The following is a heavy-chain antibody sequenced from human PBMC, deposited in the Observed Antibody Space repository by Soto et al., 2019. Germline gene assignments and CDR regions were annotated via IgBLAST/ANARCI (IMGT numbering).Heavy chain of an antibody. CDR1: GYSISSGYY. V-gene: IGHV4-38-2*01. D-gene: IGHD6-6*01. CDR3: ARVLGYSSSYFDY. CDR2: IYHSGST. J-gene: IGHJ4*02. Sequence: SETLSLTCAVSGYSISSGYYWGWIRQPPGKGLEWIGSIYHSGSTYYNPSLRSRVTISGDTSKNQFSLKLSSVTAADTAVYYCARVLGYSSSYFDYWGQGTLVTVSS.